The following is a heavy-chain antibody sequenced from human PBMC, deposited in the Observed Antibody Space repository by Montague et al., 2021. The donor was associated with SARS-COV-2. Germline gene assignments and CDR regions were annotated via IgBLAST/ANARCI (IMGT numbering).Heavy chain of an antibody. CDR2: IYYSGSVTT. CDR3: ARRGGGEVFARFMYWYFDV. V-gene: IGHV4-59*13. J-gene: IGHJ2*01. D-gene: IGHD2-21*01. Sequence: SETLSLTCSASGGSINNYYWGWVRQSPGKGLEWIEYIYYSGSVTTSYNPSLKSRVSISVDTSENQFSLKLTSVTAADTAVYYCARRGGGEVFARFMYWYFDVWSRGSLVTVSS. CDR1: GGSINNYY.